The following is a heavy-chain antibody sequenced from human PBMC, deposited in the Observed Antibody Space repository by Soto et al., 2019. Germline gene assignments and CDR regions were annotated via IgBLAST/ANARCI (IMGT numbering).Heavy chain of an antibody. CDR2: INTNTGNP. D-gene: IGHD3-22*01. Sequence: QVQLVQSGPGLKKPGASGKVSGKASGYTFTSYAMNWVGQAPGQGLEWMGWINTNTGNPTYAQAFTGRFVFSLDTSVSTAYLQICSLKAEDTAVYYCARVGYYYDSSGSYYYYGMDVWGQGTTVTVSS. CDR3: ARVGYYYDSSGSYYYYGMDV. V-gene: IGHV7-4-1*01. CDR1: GYTFTSYA. J-gene: IGHJ6*02.